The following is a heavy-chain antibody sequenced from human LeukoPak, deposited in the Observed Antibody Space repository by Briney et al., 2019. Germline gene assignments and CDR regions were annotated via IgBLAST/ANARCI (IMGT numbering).Heavy chain of an antibody. V-gene: IGHV3-23*01. J-gene: IGHJ4*02. CDR2: ISGSGGST. CDR3: AKDKSFYGDYILFDY. Sequence: GGSLRLSCAASGFTFSSYAMSWVRQAPGKGLEWVSAISGSGGSTYYADSVKGRFTISRDNSKNTLYLQMNSLRAEDTAVYYCAKDKSFYGDYILFDYWGQGTLVTVSS. D-gene: IGHD4-17*01. CDR1: GFTFSSYA.